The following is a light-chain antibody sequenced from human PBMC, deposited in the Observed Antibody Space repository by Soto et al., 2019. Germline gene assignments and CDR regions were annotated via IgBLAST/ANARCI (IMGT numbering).Light chain of an antibody. J-gene: IGKJ2*01. CDR3: RQSYTVPYT. Sequence: DIQMTQSPSSLSASVGDRITITCRASQSISGYLSWYYQRPGKAPKLLISAASTLQSGVPSRFSGSGSGTDFTLTISSLQPEDSATYYCRQSYTVPYTCGRGTKLEVK. V-gene: IGKV1-39*01. CDR2: AAS. CDR1: QSISGY.